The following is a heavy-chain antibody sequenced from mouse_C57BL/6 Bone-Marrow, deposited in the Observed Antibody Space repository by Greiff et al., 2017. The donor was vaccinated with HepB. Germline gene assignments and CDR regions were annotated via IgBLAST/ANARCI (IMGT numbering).Heavy chain of an antibody. CDR3: ARSRWDYYFDY. D-gene: IGHD4-1*01. J-gene: IGHJ2*01. V-gene: IGHV1-80*01. Sequence: VQLQQSGAELVKPGASVKISCKASGYAFSSYWMNWVKQRPGKGLEWIGQIYPGDGDTNYNGKFKGKATLTADKSSSTAYMQLSSLTSEDSAVYFCARSRWDYYFDYWGQGTTLTVSS. CDR1: GYAFSSYW. CDR2: IYPGDGDT.